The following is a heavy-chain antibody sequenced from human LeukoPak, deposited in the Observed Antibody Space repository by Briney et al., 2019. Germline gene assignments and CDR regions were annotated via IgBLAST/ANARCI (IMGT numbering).Heavy chain of an antibody. CDR1: GGTFSNYA. CDR3: ARLSSHYGDYKVDP. J-gene: IGHJ5*02. D-gene: IGHD4-17*01. CDR2: IIPIFGTA. V-gene: IGHV1-69*05. Sequence: SVKVSCKASGGTFSNYAISWVRQAPGQGLEWMGGIIPIFGTANYAQKFQGRVTMTTDTSASTAYMELSSLRSEDTAVYYCARLSSHYGDYKVDPWGQGTLVTVSS.